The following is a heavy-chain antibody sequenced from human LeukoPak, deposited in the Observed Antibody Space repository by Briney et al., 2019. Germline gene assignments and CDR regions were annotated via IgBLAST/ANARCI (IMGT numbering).Heavy chain of an antibody. V-gene: IGHV4-59*01. CDR3: ARHRYYYDGSGYYYQP. CDR2: IYYSGST. D-gene: IGHD3-22*01. Sequence: PSETQSLTCTVSGGSISSYYWSWIRQPPGKGLEWIGYIYYSGSTNYNPSLKSRVTISVDTSKNQFSLKLSSVTAADTAVYYCARHRYYYDGSGYYYQPWGQGTLVTVSS. CDR1: GGSISSYY. J-gene: IGHJ5*02.